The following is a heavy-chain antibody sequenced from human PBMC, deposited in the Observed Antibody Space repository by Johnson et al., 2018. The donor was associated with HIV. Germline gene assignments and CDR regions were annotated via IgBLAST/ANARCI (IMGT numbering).Heavy chain of an antibody. J-gene: IGHJ3*02. CDR3: AKGPCGYGDYHAFDI. Sequence: QVQLVESGGGLVLPGGSRRLSCAASGFTFSSYGMHWVRQAPGKGLEWVAFIRYDGSNKYYADSVNGRFTISRDNSKNTLYLQMNSLRIEDTAVYYCAKGPCGYGDYHAFDIWGQGTKVTVSS. D-gene: IGHD4-17*01. V-gene: IGHV3-30*02. CDR1: GFTFSSYG. CDR2: IRYDGSNK.